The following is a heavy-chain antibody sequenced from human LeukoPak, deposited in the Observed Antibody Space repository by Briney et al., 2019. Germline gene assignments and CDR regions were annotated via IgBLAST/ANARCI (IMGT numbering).Heavy chain of an antibody. Sequence: GGSLRLSCAASGFTFSSYGMHWVRQAPGKGLEWVAFIRYDGSNKYYADSVKGRFTISRDNSKNTLYLQMNSLRAEDTAVYYCAKDPRGAMAWDAFDIWGQGTMVTVSS. V-gene: IGHV3-30*02. CDR3: AKDPRGAMAWDAFDI. J-gene: IGHJ3*02. CDR1: GFTFSSYG. D-gene: IGHD5-18*01. CDR2: IRYDGSNK.